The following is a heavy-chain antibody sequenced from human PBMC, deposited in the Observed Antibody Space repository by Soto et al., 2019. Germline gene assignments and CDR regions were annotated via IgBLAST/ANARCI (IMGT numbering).Heavy chain of an antibody. J-gene: IGHJ4*02. V-gene: IGHV3-48*02. CDR1: GFTFSSHS. Sequence: EVQLVESGGGLVQPGGSLRLSCAAPGFTFSSHSMNWVRQAPGKGLEWVSYISNSGSNIYYADSVKGRFTISRDNAKDSLYLQMNSLRDEDTAVYYCARDPYSSTTVTIFDYWGQGTLVTVSS. D-gene: IGHD4-17*01. CDR3: ARDPYSSTTVTIFDY. CDR2: ISNSGSNI.